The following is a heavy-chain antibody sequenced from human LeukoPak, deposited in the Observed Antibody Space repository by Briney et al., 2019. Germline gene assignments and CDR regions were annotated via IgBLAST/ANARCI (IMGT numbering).Heavy chain of an antibody. CDR3: ARDSIGGSYDY. CDR1: GGSISSYY. CDR2: IYYSGST. J-gene: IGHJ4*02. Sequence: SETLSLTCTVSGGSISSYYWSWIRQPPGKGLEWIGYIYYSGSTNYNPSLKRRVNISVDTSKNQFSLKLSSVTAADTAVYYCARDSIGGSYDYWGQGTLVTVSS. D-gene: IGHD1-26*01. V-gene: IGHV4-59*01.